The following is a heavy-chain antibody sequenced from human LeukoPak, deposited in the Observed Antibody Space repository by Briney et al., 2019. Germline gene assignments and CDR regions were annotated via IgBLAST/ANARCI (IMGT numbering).Heavy chain of an antibody. CDR3: ARESSSWYSYFDY. D-gene: IGHD6-13*01. CDR2: ISYDGSNK. CDR1: GFTFSSYA. Sequence: GGSLRLSCAASGFTFSSYAMHWVRQAPGKGLEWVAVISYDGSNKYYADSVKGRVTISRDNSKNTLYLQMNSLRAEDTAVYYCARESSSWYSYFDYWGQGSLVTVSS. J-gene: IGHJ4*02. V-gene: IGHV3-30-3*01.